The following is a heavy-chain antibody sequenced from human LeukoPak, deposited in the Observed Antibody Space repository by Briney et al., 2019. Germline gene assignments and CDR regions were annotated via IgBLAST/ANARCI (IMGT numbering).Heavy chain of an antibody. Sequence: GASVKVSCKASGYTFTSYGISWVRQAPGQGLEWMGWISAYNGNTNYAQKFQGRVTMTEDTSTDTAYMELSSLRSEDTAVYYCATDGPWELPDLFGAFDIWGQGTMVTVSS. CDR2: ISAYNGNT. J-gene: IGHJ3*02. CDR1: GYTFTSYG. CDR3: ATDGPWELPDLFGAFDI. V-gene: IGHV1-18*01. D-gene: IGHD1-26*01.